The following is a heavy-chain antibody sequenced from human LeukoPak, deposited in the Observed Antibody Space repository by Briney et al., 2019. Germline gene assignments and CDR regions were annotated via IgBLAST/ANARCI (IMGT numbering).Heavy chain of an antibody. CDR1: GYTFTSYG. V-gene: IGHV3-7*01. D-gene: IGHD1-26*01. Sequence: GASVKVSCKASGYTFTSYGISWVRQAPGKGLEWVANIKQDGSEKYYVDSVKGRFTISRDNAKNSLYLQMNSLGAEDTAVYYCARDNSGSYSWYAFDIWGQGTMVTVSS. CDR2: IKQDGSEK. CDR3: ARDNSGSYSWYAFDI. J-gene: IGHJ3*02.